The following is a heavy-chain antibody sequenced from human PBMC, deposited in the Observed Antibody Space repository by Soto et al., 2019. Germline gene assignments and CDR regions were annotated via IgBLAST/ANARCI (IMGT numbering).Heavy chain of an antibody. J-gene: IGHJ6*02. D-gene: IGHD2-2*01. Sequence: SVRVSCRASGGTFSSYAISWVRQAPGQGLEWMGGIIPIFGTANYAQKFQGRVTITADESTSTAYMELSSLRSEDTAVYYCARDIGYQLLPYYYYYGMDVWGQGTTVTVSS. CDR2: IIPIFGTA. CDR1: GGTFSSYA. CDR3: ARDIGYQLLPYYYYYGMDV. V-gene: IGHV1-69*13.